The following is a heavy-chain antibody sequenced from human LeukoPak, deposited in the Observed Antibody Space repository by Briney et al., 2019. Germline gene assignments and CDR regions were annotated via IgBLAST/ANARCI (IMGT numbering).Heavy chain of an antibody. V-gene: IGHV1-2*06. CDR2: INPNSGGT. J-gene: IGHJ4*02. D-gene: IGHD3-10*01. CDR3: ARDVEDEFGSGSYD. CDR1: GGTFSSYA. Sequence: ASVKVSCKASGGTFSSYAISWVRQAPGQGLEWMGRINPNSGGTNYAQKFQGRVTMTRDTSISTAYMELSRLRSDDTAVYYCARDVEDEFGSGSYDWGQGTLVTVSS.